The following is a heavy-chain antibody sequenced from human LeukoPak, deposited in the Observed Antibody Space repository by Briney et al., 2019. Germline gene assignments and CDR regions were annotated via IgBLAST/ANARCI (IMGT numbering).Heavy chain of an antibody. D-gene: IGHD3-9*01. Sequence: PSETLSLTCTVSGGSISSSSYYWGWIRQPPGTGLEWIGSIYYSGSTYYNPSLKSRVTISVDTSKNQFSLKLSSVTAADTAVYYCASNGVMTGYYTTVNWFDPWGQGTLVTVSS. J-gene: IGHJ5*02. CDR1: GGSISSSSYY. CDR2: IYYSGST. V-gene: IGHV4-39*07. CDR3: ASNGVMTGYYTTVNWFDP.